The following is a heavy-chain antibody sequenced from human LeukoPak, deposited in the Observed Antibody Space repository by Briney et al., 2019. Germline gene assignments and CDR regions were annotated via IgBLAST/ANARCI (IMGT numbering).Heavy chain of an antibody. J-gene: IGHJ6*03. CDR1: GFTFSSYS. CDR2: ITSSSSYI. D-gene: IGHD6-13*01. Sequence: GGSLRLSCAASGFTFSSYSMNWVRQAPGQGQEWVSFITSSSSYIYYADSVKGRFTISRDNATNSLFLQMNSLRAEDTALYYCARGLGIMDGWGTGTTVTISS. CDR3: ARGLGIMDG. V-gene: IGHV3-21*01.